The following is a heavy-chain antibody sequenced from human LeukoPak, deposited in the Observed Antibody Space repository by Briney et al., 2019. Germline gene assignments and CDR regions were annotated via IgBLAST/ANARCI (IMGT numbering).Heavy chain of an antibody. CDR2: ISYDGSNK. V-gene: IGHV3-30-3*01. CDR1: GFTFSSYA. J-gene: IGHJ4*02. CDR3: ARDKMGATFDY. D-gene: IGHD1-26*01. Sequence: GRSLRLSCAASGFTFSSYAMHWVRQAPGKGQEWVAVISYDGSNKYYADSVKGRFTISRDNSKNTLYLQMNSLRAEDTAVYYCARDKMGATFDYWGQGTLVTVSS.